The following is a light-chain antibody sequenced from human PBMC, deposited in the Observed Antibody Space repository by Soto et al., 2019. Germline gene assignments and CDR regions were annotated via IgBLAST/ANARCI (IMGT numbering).Light chain of an antibody. V-gene: IGKV3-15*01. CDR2: GAS. Sequence: ETVMTQSPATLSVSPGERATLSCTASQSISSNLVWYQQKPGQAPRLLIYGASTRATGIPARFSGSGSGTEFTLSISSLQSEDFAIYYCQQYKHWPRTFSQGTKVEIK. CDR3: QQYKHWPRT. CDR1: QSISSN. J-gene: IGKJ1*01.